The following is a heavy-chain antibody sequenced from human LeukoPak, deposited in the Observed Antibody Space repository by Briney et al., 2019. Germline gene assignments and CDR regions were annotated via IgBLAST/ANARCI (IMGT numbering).Heavy chain of an antibody. CDR3: AMGADYGDPTSVLGNY. D-gene: IGHD4-17*01. Sequence: GGSLRLSCAASGFTFSSYAMHWVRQAPGKGLEWVAVISYDGSNKYYADSVKGRFTISRDNSKNTLYLQMNSLRAEDTAVYYCAMGADYGDPTSVLGNYWGQGTLVTVSS. CDR1: GFTFSSYA. V-gene: IGHV3-30-3*01. CDR2: ISYDGSNK. J-gene: IGHJ4*02.